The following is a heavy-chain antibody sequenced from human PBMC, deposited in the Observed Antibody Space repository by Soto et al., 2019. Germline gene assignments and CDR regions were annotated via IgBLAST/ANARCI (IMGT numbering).Heavy chain of an antibody. CDR3: ARQDAFDD. CDR2: INVGNGGT. V-gene: IGHV1-3*01. CDR1: GYTFSSYG. J-gene: IGHJ3*01. Sequence: ASVKVSCKASGYTFSSYGMHWVRQAPGHRLEWMGWINVGNGGTAYSQKFQPRVTITRDTTASTAYIELNSLISEDTAVYYCARQDAFDDWGQGTMVTVSS.